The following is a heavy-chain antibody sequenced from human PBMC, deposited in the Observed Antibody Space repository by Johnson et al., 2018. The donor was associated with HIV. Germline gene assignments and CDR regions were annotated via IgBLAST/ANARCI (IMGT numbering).Heavy chain of an antibody. CDR3: ARDRFGDSDAFDI. V-gene: IGHV3-7*01. D-gene: IGHD4-17*01. CDR1: GFTFSSYW. Sequence: VQLVESGGGVVQPEKSLRLSCAASGFTFSSYWMSWVRQAPGKGLEWVANIKQDGSDKYYVASVKGRFTISRDNAKNSLYLQLNSLRADDTAVYFCARDRFGDSDAFDIWGQGTMVTVSS. J-gene: IGHJ3*02. CDR2: IKQDGSDK.